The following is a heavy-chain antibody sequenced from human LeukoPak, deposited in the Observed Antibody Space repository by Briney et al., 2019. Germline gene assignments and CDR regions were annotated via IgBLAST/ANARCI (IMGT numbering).Heavy chain of an antibody. CDR2: INHSGST. CDR3: ARHLYSSGWYNDLPFDY. Sequence: SETLSLTCAVYGGSFSGYYWSWIRQPPGKGLEWIGEINHSGSTNYNPSLKSRVTISVDTSKNQFSLKLSSVTAADTAVYYCARHLYSSGWYNDLPFDYWGQGTLVTVSS. V-gene: IGHV4-34*01. CDR1: GGSFSGYY. D-gene: IGHD6-19*01. J-gene: IGHJ4*02.